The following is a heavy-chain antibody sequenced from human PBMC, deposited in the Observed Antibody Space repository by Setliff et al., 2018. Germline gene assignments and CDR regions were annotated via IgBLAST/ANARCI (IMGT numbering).Heavy chain of an antibody. CDR1: GGSISSSSYY. Sequence: KSSETLSLTCTVSGGSISSSSYYWGWIRQPPGKGLEWIGSIYYSGSTYYNPSLKSRVTISVDTSKNQFSLKLSSVTAADTAVYYCARRETYYNFWSGYYAYWGQGTLVTVSS. V-gene: IGHV4-39*07. CDR3: ARRETYYNFWSGYYAY. CDR2: IYYSGST. D-gene: IGHD3-3*01. J-gene: IGHJ4*02.